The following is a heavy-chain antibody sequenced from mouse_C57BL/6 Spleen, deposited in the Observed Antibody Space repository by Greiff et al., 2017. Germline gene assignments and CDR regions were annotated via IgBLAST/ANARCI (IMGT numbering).Heavy chain of an antibody. CDR3: ARRDYGQDY. J-gene: IGHJ4*01. CDR1: GYAFTNYL. D-gene: IGHD1-1*01. V-gene: IGHV1-54*01. CDR2: INPGSGGT. Sequence: QVQLQQSGAELVRPGTSVKVSCKASGYAFTNYLIEWVKQRPGQGLEWIGVINPGSGGTNYNEKFKGKATLTADKSSSTAYMQLSSLTSEDSAVYFCARRDYGQDYWGQGTSVTVSS.